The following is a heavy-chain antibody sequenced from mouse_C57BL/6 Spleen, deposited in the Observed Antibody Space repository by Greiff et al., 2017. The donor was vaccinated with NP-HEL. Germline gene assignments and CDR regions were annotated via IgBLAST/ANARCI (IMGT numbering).Heavy chain of an antibody. J-gene: IGHJ3*01. CDR3: ARADGYYEFAY. Sequence: QVQLKESGAELARPGASVKMSCKASGYTFTSYTMHWVKQRPGQGLEWIGYINPSSGYTKYTQKFKDKATLTADKSSSTAYMQLSSLTSEDSAVYYCARADGYYEFAYWGQGTLVTVSA. D-gene: IGHD2-3*01. V-gene: IGHV1-4*01. CDR2: INPSSGYT. CDR1: GYTFTSYT.